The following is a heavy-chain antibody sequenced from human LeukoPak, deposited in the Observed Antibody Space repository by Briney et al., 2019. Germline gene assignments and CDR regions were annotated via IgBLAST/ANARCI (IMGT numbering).Heavy chain of an antibody. D-gene: IGHD6-19*01. CDR2: ISSSSSYT. V-gene: IGHV3-11*05. J-gene: IGHJ4*02. CDR1: GFTFSDYY. CDR3: ARDLKGSAWYVDY. Sequence: PGGSLRLSCAASGFTFSDYYMSWIRQAPGKGLEWVSYISSSSSYTNYADSVKGRFTISRDNAKNSLYLQLNSLTDEDTAVYYCARDLKGSAWYVDYWGQGTLVTVSS.